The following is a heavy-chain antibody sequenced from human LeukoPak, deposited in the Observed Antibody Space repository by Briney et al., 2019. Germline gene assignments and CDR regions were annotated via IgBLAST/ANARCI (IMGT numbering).Heavy chain of an antibody. CDR1: GFTFTSYW. CDR2: IKGDGST. CDR3: ARAPSKIGGYYPEYFRH. J-gene: IGHJ1*01. D-gene: IGHD3-22*01. Sequence: GGSLRLSCAASGFTFTSYWMHWVRQAPGKGLVWVSRIKGDGSTNYADSVKGRFTISRDNAKNTVSLQINSLRAEDTAVYYCARAPSKIGGYYPEYFRHWGQGTLVTVSS. V-gene: IGHV3-74*01.